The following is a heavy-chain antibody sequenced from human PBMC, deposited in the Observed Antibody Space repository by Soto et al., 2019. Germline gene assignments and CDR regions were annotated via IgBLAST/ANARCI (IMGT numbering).Heavy chain of an antibody. CDR1: GYTFAKFH. CDR3: ARDVTGHDNYETIGYYFDH. D-gene: IGHD3-16*01. J-gene: IGHJ4*02. V-gene: IGHV1-46*01. CDR2: IDPSGGVT. Sequence: GASVKVSCKASGYTFAKFHIHWVRQAPGQGLEWMGMIDPSGGVTRDAQRFQGRITMTSDTSTSSVYMELGGLTSEDTAVYYCARDVTGHDNYETIGYYFDHWGPGTLVTVS.